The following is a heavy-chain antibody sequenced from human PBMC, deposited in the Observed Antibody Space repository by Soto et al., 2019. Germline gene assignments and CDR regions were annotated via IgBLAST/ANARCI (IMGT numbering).Heavy chain of an antibody. J-gene: IGHJ4*02. CDR3: AREEPHPAPLVF. Sequence: WGSLRLSCATFGFTFSRYPIHFFRQAPCKGLEWVAGISFDETNKKYADSVRGRFTVSRDNSMSTIYLQMDSLGAEDTAAYFCAREEPHPAPLVFWGQGTQVTVSS. CDR2: ISFDETNK. CDR1: GFTFSRYP. V-gene: IGHV3-30-3*01.